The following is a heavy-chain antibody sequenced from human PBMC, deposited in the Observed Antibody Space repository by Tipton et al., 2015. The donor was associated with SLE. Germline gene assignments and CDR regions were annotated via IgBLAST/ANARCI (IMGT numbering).Heavy chain of an antibody. J-gene: IGHJ4*02. Sequence: QSGPEVKKPGASVKVSCKASGYTFTSYGISWVRQAPGQGLEWMGWISAYNGNTHYAQKLQGRVTMTTDTSTSTAYMELRSLRSDDRAGYYGARDSSDSSGYPPYFDYWGQGTRVTVS. CDR1: GYTFTSYG. CDR3: ARDSSDSSGYPPYFDY. CDR2: ISAYNGNT. D-gene: IGHD3-22*01. V-gene: IGHV1-18*01.